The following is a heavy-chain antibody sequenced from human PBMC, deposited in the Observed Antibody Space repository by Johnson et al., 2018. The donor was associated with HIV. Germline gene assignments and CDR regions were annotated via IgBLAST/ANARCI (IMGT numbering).Heavy chain of an antibody. J-gene: IGHJ3*02. CDR3: AKDSLDSLTMGTTRKDI. D-gene: IGHD3-10*01. V-gene: IGHV3-9*02. CDR1: GFTSDDYA. CDR2: ISWNSGSI. Sequence: VQLVESGGGVVQPGRSLRLSCAASGFTSDDYAMHWVRQAPGKGLEWVSGISWNSGSIGYADSVKGRFTISRDNAKNSLYLQMNSLRADDTALYYCAKDSLDSLTMGTTRKDIWGQGTMVTVSS.